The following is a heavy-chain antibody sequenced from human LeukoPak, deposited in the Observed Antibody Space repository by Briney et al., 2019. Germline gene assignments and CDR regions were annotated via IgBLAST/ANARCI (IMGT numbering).Heavy chain of an antibody. Sequence: ASVKVSCTASGYTFTSYAMHWVRQAPGQRLEWMGWINAGNGNTKYSQEFQGRVTITRDTSASTAYMELSSLRSEDMAVYYCARGGPDGYFDYWGQGTLVTVSS. CDR2: INAGNGNT. V-gene: IGHV1-3*03. CDR1: GYTFTSYA. CDR3: ARGGPDGYFDY. J-gene: IGHJ4*02.